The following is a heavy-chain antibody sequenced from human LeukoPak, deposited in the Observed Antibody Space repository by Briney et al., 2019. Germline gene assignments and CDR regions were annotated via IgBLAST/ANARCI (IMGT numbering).Heavy chain of an antibody. J-gene: IGHJ4*02. CDR3: ARDHGDYSGKDY. V-gene: IGHV3-33*01. D-gene: IGHD4-17*01. CDR2: TWYDGSNK. Sequence: TGGSLRLSCAASGFIFSSYGMHWVRQAPGKGLEWVAATWYDGSNKYYADAVKGRFTISRDNSKNTLYLRMNSLRAEDTAVYFCARDHGDYSGKDYWGQGTLVTVSS. CDR1: GFIFSSYG.